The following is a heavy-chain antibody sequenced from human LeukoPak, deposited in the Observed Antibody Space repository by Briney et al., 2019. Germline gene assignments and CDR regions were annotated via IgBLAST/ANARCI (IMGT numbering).Heavy chain of an antibody. CDR1: GFTFSSYV. CDR3: AKAPVTTCRGAYCYPFDY. Sequence: PGGSLRLSCAASGFTFSSYVMNWVRQAPGKGLEWVSAISGSGGSTYYADSVKGRFTISRDSSKNTLFLQMNRLRPEDAAVYYCAKAPVTTCRGAYCYPFDYWGQGTLVTVSS. V-gene: IGHV3-23*01. J-gene: IGHJ4*02. CDR2: ISGSGGST. D-gene: IGHD2-21*01.